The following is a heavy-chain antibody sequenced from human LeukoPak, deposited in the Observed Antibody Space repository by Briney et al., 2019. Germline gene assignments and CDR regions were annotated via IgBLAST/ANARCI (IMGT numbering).Heavy chain of an antibody. V-gene: IGHV4-59*01. J-gene: IGHJ6*04. CDR2: IYYSGST. CDR3: ARTTAADQGFYYYYGMDV. D-gene: IGHD6-13*01. CDR1: GGSISSYY. Sequence: PSETLSLTCTVSGGSISSYYWSWIRQPPGKGLEWIGYIYYSGSTNYNPSLKSRVTISVDTSKNQFSLKLSSVTAADTAVYYCARTTAADQGFYYYYGMDVWGKGTTDTVSS.